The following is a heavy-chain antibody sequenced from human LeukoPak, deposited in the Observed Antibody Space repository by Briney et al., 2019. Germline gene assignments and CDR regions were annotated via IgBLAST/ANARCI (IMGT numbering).Heavy chain of an antibody. CDR1: GFTFSSYW. CDR2: IKQDGSGK. V-gene: IGHV3-7*01. J-gene: IGHJ4*02. Sequence: PGGSLRLSCAASGFTFSSYWMSWVRQAPGKGLEWVANIKQDGSGKYYVDSVKGRFTISRDNAKNSLYLQMNSLRAEDTAVYYCAREGDYVWGIYRGFDYWGQGTLVTVSS. D-gene: IGHD3-16*02. CDR3: AREGDYVWGIYRGFDY.